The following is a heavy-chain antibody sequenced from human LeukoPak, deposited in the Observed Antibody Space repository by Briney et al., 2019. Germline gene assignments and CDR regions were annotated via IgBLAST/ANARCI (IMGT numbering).Heavy chain of an antibody. CDR3: ARGFPSPG. Sequence: PGGSLRLSCAASGLTSSSYGMHWVRQAPGKGLEWVAVISYDGSNKHYADSVKGRFTISRDNSKNTLSLQMNSLRAEDTAVYYCARGFPSPGWGRGTLVTVSS. CDR1: GLTSSSYG. J-gene: IGHJ4*02. V-gene: IGHV3-30*19. D-gene: IGHD2-2*01. CDR2: ISYDGSNK.